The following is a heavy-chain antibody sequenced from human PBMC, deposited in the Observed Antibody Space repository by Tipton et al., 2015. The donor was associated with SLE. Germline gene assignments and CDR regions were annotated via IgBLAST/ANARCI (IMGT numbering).Heavy chain of an antibody. Sequence: GSLRLSCAASGFSFNTYWMPWVRQAPGKGLEWVANIKQGGSEKYYVDSVKGRFTISRDDAKSSVYLHMKSLRAEDTAVYYCARKAYNYDILTGDYTDLDYFEYWSQGTLVTVSS. CDR2: IKQGGSEK. CDR3: ARKAYNYDILTGDYTDLDYFEY. V-gene: IGHV3-7*01. CDR1: GFSFNTYW. J-gene: IGHJ4*02. D-gene: IGHD3-9*01.